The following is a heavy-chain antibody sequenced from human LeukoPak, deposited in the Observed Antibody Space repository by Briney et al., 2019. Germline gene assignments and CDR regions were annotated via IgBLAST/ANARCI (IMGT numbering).Heavy chain of an antibody. Sequence: PGGSLRLSCAASGFTFSDYYRSWIRQVQGPGLEWVSYISSSGSTIYYADSVKGRFTISRDNAKNSLYLQMNSLRAEDTAVYYCATSVRFLEWLLPFDYWGQGTLVTVSS. V-gene: IGHV3-11*04. J-gene: IGHJ4*02. CDR1: GFTFSDYY. D-gene: IGHD3-3*01. CDR3: ATSVRFLEWLLPFDY. CDR2: ISSSGSTI.